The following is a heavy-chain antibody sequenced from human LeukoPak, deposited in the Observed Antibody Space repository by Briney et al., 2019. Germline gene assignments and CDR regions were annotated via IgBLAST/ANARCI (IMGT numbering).Heavy chain of an antibody. CDR2: MNPNNGNT. J-gene: IGHJ4*02. CDR1: GYTFTTYD. CDR3: ARVRTRAGRRYDY. V-gene: IGHV1-8*01. Sequence: ASVKVSCRASGYTFTTYDVNWVRQAPGQGLEWMAWMNPNNGNTGYAQDFQGRMTMTTNTSVSTAYMELSSLRSEDTAVYYCARVRTRAGRRYDYWGQGTLVTVSS. D-gene: IGHD1-1*01.